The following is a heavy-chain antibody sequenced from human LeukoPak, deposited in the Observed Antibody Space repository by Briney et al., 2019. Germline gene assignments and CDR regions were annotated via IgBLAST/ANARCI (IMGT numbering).Heavy chain of an antibody. Sequence: SETLSLTCTVSGASISGSRYYWGWIRQPPGKGLEWIGYAADSGSTNYNPSLKSRVTISVDSSTNHFSLRLTSVTAADTAIYYCAAMTTVTMYFYFFDSWGQGTPLTVSS. CDR1: GASISGSRYY. V-gene: IGHV4-61*03. CDR2: AADSGST. CDR3: AAMTTVTMYFYFFDS. D-gene: IGHD4-17*01. J-gene: IGHJ4*02.